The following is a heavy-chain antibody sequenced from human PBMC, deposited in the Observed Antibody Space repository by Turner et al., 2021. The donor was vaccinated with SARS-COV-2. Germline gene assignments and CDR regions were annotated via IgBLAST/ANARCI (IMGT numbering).Heavy chain of an antibody. J-gene: IGHJ6*02. CDR1: GLTVSSNY. D-gene: IGHD3-10*01. CDR2: IDSGGST. CDR3: ARDLGPYGMDV. V-gene: IGHV3-53*01. Sequence: EVQLVESGGGLIQPGGSLRLSCAASGLTVSSNYMSWVRQAPGKGLEWVSVIDSGGSTYYVDSGKGRFTISRDNSKNTLYLQMNSLRAEDTAVYYCARDLGPYGMDVWGQGTTVTVSS.